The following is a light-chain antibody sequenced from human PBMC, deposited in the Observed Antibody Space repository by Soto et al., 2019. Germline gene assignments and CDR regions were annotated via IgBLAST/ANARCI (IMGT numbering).Light chain of an antibody. CDR2: EVS. CDR1: SSDVGNYNL. Sequence: QSALTQPASVSGSPGQSITISCTGTSSDVGNYNLVSWFQQHPGKAPKLIIYEVSERPSGVSNRFSGSKSGNTASLTISGLQAEDEADYYCCSYAGSRTLVFGGGTKVTVL. J-gene: IGLJ3*02. CDR3: CSYAGSRTLV. V-gene: IGLV2-23*02.